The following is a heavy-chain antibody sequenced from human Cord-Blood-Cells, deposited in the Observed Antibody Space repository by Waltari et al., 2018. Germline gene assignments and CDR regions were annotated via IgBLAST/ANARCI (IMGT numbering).Heavy chain of an antibody. CDR3: ARDGSEGKNWGLGKVVDY. V-gene: IGHV1-18*01. J-gene: IGHJ4*02. Sequence: QGLEWMGWISAYNGNTNYAQKLQGRVTMTTDTSTSTAYMELRSLRSDDTAVYYCARDGSEGKNWGLGKVVDYWGQGTLVTVSS. D-gene: IGHD7-27*01. CDR2: ISAYNGNT.